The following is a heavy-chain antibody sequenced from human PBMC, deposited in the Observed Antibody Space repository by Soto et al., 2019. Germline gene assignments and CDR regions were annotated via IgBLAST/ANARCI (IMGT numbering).Heavy chain of an antibody. Sequence: PGGSLRLCCAASEFIFSNYAMHWVRQVPGKGLTWVSRISDDGSTATYADSVKGRFIISRDNAKNSLYLEMNTLRADDSGLYYCARGPRVSSTGTGAHWGRGTLVTVSS. J-gene: IGHJ4*02. CDR3: ARGPRVSSTGTGAH. V-gene: IGHV3-74*01. CDR2: ISDDGSTA. D-gene: IGHD1-1*01. CDR1: EFIFSNYA.